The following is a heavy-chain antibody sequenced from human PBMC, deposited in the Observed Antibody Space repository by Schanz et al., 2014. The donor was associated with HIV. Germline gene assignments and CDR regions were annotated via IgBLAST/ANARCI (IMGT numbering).Heavy chain of an antibody. V-gene: IGHV3-33*08. J-gene: IGHJ6*02. Sequence: VQLVESGGGVVQPGRSLRLSCAASGFTFSSYGMHWVRQAPGKGLEWVAVIWYDGTNKYYADSVKGRFTISRDNSRKTLYLQMNTLRAEDTAVYYCAREDGWFGDIYYFGLDVWGRGTTVTVSS. D-gene: IGHD3-10*01. CDR3: AREDGWFGDIYYFGLDV. CDR2: IWYDGTNK. CDR1: GFTFSSYG.